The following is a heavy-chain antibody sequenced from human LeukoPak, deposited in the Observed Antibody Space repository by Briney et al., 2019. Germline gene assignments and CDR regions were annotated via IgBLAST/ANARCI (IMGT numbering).Heavy chain of an antibody. J-gene: IGHJ6*03. CDR2: VYSTGST. V-gene: IGHV4-61*02. Sequence: PWETLSLICTVTGASVNSANYYWAWLRQPAGKRLEWIGRVYSTGSTTYSPSLKSRVTISVDTSKNQVSLRLRSVTAADTAVYYCARARKQDDNFCRGYYYMDVWGKGTTATVSS. D-gene: IGHD3-3*01. CDR1: GASVNSANYY. CDR3: ARARKQDDNFCRGYYYMDV.